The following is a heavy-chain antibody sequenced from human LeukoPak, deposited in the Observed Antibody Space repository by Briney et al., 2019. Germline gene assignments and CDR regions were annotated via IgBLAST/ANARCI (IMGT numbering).Heavy chain of an antibody. CDR3: ARAGGSTVSHSDY. D-gene: IGHD4-17*01. J-gene: IGHJ4*02. V-gene: IGHV3-21*01. CDR2: ISSSTSYI. Sequence: GNSLRLSCAASGFTFSNYGMNWVRQAPGKGLEWVSSISSSTSYIYYADSVKGRFTISKDNAKNSLYLQMSSLRAEDTAVYYCARAGGSTVSHSDYWGQGTLVTVSS. CDR1: GFTFSNYG.